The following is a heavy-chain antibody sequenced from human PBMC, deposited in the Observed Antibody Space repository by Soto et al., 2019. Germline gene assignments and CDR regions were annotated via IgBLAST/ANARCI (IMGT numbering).Heavy chain of an antibody. CDR3: AKVKWTHTAGEAYLDS. D-gene: IGHD3-10*01. J-gene: IGHJ4*02. Sequence: PGGSLRLSCAASGFPFPNYFMHWVRQAPGKGLEWVSLISWDGRSAWYADSVKGRFIISRDNSNSSLFLQMNSLRTEDTAFYYCAKVKWTHTAGEAYLDSWGQGALVTVSS. CDR1: GFPFPNYF. CDR2: ISWDGRSA. V-gene: IGHV3-43*01.